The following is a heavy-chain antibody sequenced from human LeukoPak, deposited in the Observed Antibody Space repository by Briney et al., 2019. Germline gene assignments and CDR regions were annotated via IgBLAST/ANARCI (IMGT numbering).Heavy chain of an antibody. J-gene: IGHJ4*02. CDR1: SGSLNSYY. CDR2: IYTTGKT. V-gene: IGHV4-4*07. D-gene: IGHD3-16*01. Sequence: SETLSPICTLSSGSLNSYYWGWVRQPARRGLEWIGRIYTTGKTDYNPSLKSRLTMSVDTSKRQFSLNLPSVTAADTAIYFCARHGYTASHYFLDYWSQGTLVTVSS. CDR3: ARHGYTASHYFLDY.